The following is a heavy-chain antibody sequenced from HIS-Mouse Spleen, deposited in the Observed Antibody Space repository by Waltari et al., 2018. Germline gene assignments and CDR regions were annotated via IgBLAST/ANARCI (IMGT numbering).Heavy chain of an antibody. CDR1: GGSISSGAYY. CDR3: ARVTSTVTTGGWFDP. D-gene: IGHD4-17*01. J-gene: IGHJ5*02. CDR2: IYYSGST. Sequence: QVQLQESGPGLVKPSQTLSLTCTVSGGSISSGAYYWRWIRQPPGKGLEWIGYIYYSGSTYYNPSLKSRVTISVDTSKNQFSLKLSSVTAADTAVYYCARVTSTVTTGGWFDPWGQGTLVTVSS. V-gene: IGHV4-30-4*01.